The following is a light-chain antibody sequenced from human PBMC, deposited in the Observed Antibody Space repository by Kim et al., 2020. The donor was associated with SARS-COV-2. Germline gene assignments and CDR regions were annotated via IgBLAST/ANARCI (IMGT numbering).Light chain of an antibody. J-gene: IGLJ3*02. CDR3: QVWDSSSDHWV. CDR2: YDS. CDR1: NIGSKS. V-gene: IGLV3-21*04. Sequence: APGKTAKITCGGNNIGSKSGHWYQQKPGRAPVLVIYYDSDRPSGIPERFSGSNSGNTATLTISRVEAGDEADYYCQVWDSSSDHWVFGGGTQLTVL.